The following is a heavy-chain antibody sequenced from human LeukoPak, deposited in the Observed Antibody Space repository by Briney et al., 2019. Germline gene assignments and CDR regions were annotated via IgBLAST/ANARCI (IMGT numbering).Heavy chain of an antibody. CDR2: IYYSGST. CDR1: GGSISSGGYY. J-gene: IGHJ6*02. D-gene: IGHD1-7*01. V-gene: IGHV4-31*03. CDR3: ARGYNWNSYYYYHGMDV. Sequence: SQTLSLTCTVSGGSISSGGYYWSWIRQHPGKGLEWIGYIYYSGSTYYNPSLKSRVTISVDTSKNQFSLKLSSVTAADTAVYYCARGYNWNSYYYYHGMDVWGQGTTVTVSS.